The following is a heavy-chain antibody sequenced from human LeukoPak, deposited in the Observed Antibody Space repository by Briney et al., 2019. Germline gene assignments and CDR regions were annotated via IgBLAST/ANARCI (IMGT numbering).Heavy chain of an antibody. CDR2: INHSGST. D-gene: IGHD5-24*01. V-gene: IGHV4-34*01. CDR3: ARRWRGPGAFDI. Sequence: SETLSLTCAVYGGSFSGYYWSWIRQPPGKGLEWIGEINHSGSTNYNPSLKSRVTISVDTSKNQFSLKLSSVTAADTAVYYCARRWRGPGAFDIWGQGTMATVSS. J-gene: IGHJ3*02. CDR1: GGSFSGYY.